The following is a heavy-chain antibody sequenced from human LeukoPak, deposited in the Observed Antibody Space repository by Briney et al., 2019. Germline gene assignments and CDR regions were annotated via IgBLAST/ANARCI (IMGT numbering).Heavy chain of an antibody. J-gene: IGHJ5*01. D-gene: IGHD3-9*01. V-gene: IGHV3-30*18. Sequence: GGSLRLSCAASGFTFSIYCIHWVRQAPGRGLEWVAVISYDGTNKYYADSVKGRFTISRDNSKNTLYLQMNSLRGDDTGVYYCVKDRGWLLYSRGQGTLVTVSS. CDR3: VKDRGWLLYS. CDR2: ISYDGTNK. CDR1: GFTFSIYC.